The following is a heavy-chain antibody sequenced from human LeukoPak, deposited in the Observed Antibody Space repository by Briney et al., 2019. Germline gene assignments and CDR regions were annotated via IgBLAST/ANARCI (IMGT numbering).Heavy chain of an antibody. CDR2: INPNSGGT. J-gene: IGHJ4*02. V-gene: IGHV1-2*04. CDR1: GYTFTGYY. Sequence: ASVKVSCKASGYTFTGYYMLWVRQAPAQGLEWMGWINPNSGGTNYAQKFQGWVTMTRDTSSSTAYMELSRLRSDDTAVYYCAKGAAVAGTFDYWGQGTLVTVSS. CDR3: AKGAAVAGTFDY. D-gene: IGHD6-19*01.